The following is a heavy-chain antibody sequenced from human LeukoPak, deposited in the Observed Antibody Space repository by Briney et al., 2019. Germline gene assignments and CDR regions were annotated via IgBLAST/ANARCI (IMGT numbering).Heavy chain of an antibody. J-gene: IGHJ5*02. D-gene: IGHD3-10*01. CDR2: IHHTVTT. CDR3: ARNLVPYFGELDP. V-gene: IGHV4-31*03. Sequence: SETLSLTCTASGGSINTDNYYWSWIRQSPVKGLEWIGYIHHTVTTYYNPSLSSRVSISVFTSNNQFSLTLISVTAADTAVYYCARNLVPYFGELDPWGRGTLVTVSS. CDR1: GGSINTDNYY.